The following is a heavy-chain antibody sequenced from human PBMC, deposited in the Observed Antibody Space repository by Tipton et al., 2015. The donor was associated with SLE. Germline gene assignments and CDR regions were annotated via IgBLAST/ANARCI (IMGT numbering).Heavy chain of an antibody. D-gene: IGHD6-13*01. CDR2: IYSSGTT. J-gene: IGHJ4*02. V-gene: IGHV4-4*07. CDR3: ARGERSSMPDY. Sequence: TLSLTCTVSGGSISNYYWSWIRQSAGKGLEWIGRIYSSGTTNYNPSLKSRLTISLDTSKNQFSLNLNSVTAADTAVYYCARGERSSMPDYWGQGSLVTVSS. CDR1: GGSISNYY.